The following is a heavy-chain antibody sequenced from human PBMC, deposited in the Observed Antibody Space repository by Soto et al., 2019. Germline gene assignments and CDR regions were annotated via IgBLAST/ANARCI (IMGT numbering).Heavy chain of an antibody. CDR1: GFTFTRYS. CDR2: ISSTTNYI. V-gene: IGHV3-21*06. J-gene: IGHJ4*02. Sequence: PGGSLRLSCAASGFTFTRYSMNWVRQAPGKGLEWVSSISSTTNYIYYGDSMKGRFTISRDNAKNSLYLEMNSLRAEDTAVYYCARQSEDLTSNFDYWAQGTLVTVYS. CDR3: ARQSEDLTSNFDY.